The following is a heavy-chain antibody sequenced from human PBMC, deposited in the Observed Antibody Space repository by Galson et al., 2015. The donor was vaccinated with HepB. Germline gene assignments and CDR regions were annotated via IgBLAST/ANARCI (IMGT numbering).Heavy chain of an antibody. CDR1: GFTFSSYA. CDR3: VREVSSGWSEVFDY. D-gene: IGHD6-19*01. J-gene: IGHJ4*02. V-gene: IGHV3-30-3*01. CDR2: ISYDGSNK. Sequence: SLRLSCAASGFTFSSYAMHWVRQAPGKGLEWVAVISYDGSNKYYADSVKGRFTISRDNSKNTLYLQMNSLRAEDTAVYYCVREVSSGWSEVFDYWGQGTLVTVSS.